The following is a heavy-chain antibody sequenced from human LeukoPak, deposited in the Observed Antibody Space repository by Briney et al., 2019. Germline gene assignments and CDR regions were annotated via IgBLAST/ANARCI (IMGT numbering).Heavy chain of an antibody. CDR3: SGEHGESGNYY. V-gene: IGHV4-4*07. D-gene: IGHD1-26*01. Sequence: SETLSLTCTVSGGSISSYYWSWIRQPAGKGLEWIGRIHSSGNSNYNPSLKNRVTMSVDTSQKQFSLKLSSVTAADTAVYYCSGEHGESGNYYWGQGTLVTVSS. CDR1: GGSISSYY. J-gene: IGHJ4*02. CDR2: IHSSGNS.